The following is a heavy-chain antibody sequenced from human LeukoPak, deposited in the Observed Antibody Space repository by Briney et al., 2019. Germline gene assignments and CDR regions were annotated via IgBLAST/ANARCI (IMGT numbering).Heavy chain of an antibody. Sequence: ASVKVSCKASGYTFTGYYMHWVRQAPGQGLEWMGRINPNSGNTGYAQKFQGRVTKTRNTSISTAYMELSSLRSEDTAVYYCARGHQADKTDYWGQGTLVTVSS. CDR3: ARGHQADKTDY. CDR2: INPNSGNT. CDR1: GYTFTGYY. V-gene: IGHV1-8*02. D-gene: IGHD6-13*01. J-gene: IGHJ4*02.